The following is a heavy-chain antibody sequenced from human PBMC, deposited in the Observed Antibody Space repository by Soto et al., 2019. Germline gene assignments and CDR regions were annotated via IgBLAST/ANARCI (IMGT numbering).Heavy chain of an antibody. CDR2: ISWDGRKL. D-gene: IGHD4-17*01. Sequence: DVQLAESGGELVQPGRSLRLSCAASGFTFDDFAMHWVRRPPGKGLEWVSVISWDGRKLGYADSVKGRFTISRDNAEKILYLQMSSLRIEDTAFYYCVKDFSTDYGDYCVRGFDSWRQRTLVPVSS. CDR1: GFTFDDFA. J-gene: IGHJ4*02. V-gene: IGHV3-9*01. CDR3: VKDFSTDYGDYCVRGFDS.